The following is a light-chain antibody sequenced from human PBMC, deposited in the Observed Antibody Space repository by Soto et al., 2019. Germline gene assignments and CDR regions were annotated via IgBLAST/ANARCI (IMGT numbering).Light chain of an antibody. J-gene: IGKJ1*01. CDR3: QQYNNWPRT. CDR2: GAS. V-gene: IGKV3-15*01. Sequence: EIVLTQSPDTLSLSPGERATLSCRASQSVSSDLAWYHKKPGQAPRLLIYGASTRATGIPARFSGSGSGTEFNLTINRLQSEDFAVYYCQQYNNWPRTFGQGTKVDIK. CDR1: QSVSSD.